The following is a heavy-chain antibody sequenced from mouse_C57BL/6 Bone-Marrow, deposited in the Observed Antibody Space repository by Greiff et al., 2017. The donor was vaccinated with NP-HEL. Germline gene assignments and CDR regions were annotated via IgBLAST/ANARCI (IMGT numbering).Heavy chain of an antibody. CDR1: GFTINDDY. CDR2: IDPENGDT. V-gene: IGHV14-4*01. Sequence: VQLQQSGAELVRPGASVKLSCTASGFTINDDYMHWVKQRPEQGLEWIGWIDPENGDTEYASKFQGKATITADTSSNTAYLQLSSLTSEDTAVYSCTAGDAMDYWGQGTSVTVSA. CDR3: TAGDAMDY. J-gene: IGHJ4*01.